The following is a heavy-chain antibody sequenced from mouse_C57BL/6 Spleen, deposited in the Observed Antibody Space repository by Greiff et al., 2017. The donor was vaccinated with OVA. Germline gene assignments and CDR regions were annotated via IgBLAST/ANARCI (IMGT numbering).Heavy chain of an antibody. CDR3: ARYHYDYFDY. J-gene: IGHJ2*01. D-gene: IGHD2-4*01. Sequence: VKLQQSGAELVMPGASVKLSCKASGYTFTSYWMHWVKQRPGQGLEWIGEIDPSDSYTNYNQKFKGKSTLTVDKSSSTAYMQLSSLTSEDSAVYYCARYHYDYFDYWGQGTTLTVSS. CDR2: IDPSDSYT. CDR1: GYTFTSYW. V-gene: IGHV1-69*01.